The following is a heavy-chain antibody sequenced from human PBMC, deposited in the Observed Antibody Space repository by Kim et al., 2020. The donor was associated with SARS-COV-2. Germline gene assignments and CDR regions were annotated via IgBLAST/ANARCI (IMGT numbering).Heavy chain of an antibody. CDR1: GDSINNRFYY. J-gene: IGHJ4*03. CDR3: VRHRPVGPGGYFDF. V-gene: IGHV4-39*02. D-gene: IGHD4-17*01. CDR2: VYYTGTS. Sequence: SETLSLTCTVSGDSINNRFYYWGWIRQAPGKGLEWMGSVYYTGTSDHNPSLKSRVSMSAETSRNHFSLRLSSVTAAATAIYYCVRHRPVGPGGYFDFWGQGTLVTVSS.